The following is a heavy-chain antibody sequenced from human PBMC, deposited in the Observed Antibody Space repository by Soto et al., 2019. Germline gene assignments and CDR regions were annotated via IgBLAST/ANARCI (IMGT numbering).Heavy chain of an antibody. CDR1: GGSISSYH. CDR2: VHYSWGS. V-gene: IGHV4-59*08. CDR3: ARQGFGALPGLVDV. Sequence: QVQLQESGPGLVKPSETLSLSCTVSGGSISSYHWSWIRQTPGKGLEWIGYVHYSWGSNYNPSLRRRVAISLATSKRQFSLKLTSVTATDTAVYYCARQGFGALPGLVDVWGQGTTVTVSS. D-gene: IGHD3-10*01. J-gene: IGHJ6*02.